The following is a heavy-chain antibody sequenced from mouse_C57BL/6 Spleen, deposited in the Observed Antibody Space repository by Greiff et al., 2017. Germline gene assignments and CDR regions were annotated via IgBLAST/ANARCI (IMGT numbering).Heavy chain of an antibody. CDR2: IYPGSGST. CDR1: GYTFTSYW. D-gene: IGHD2-5*01. Sequence: QGQLQQPGAELVKPGASVKMSCKASGYTFTSYWITWVKQRPGQGLEWIGDIYPGSGSTNYNEKFKSKATLTVDTSSSTAYMQLSSLTSEDSAVYYCARGSYYSNPRFDYWGQGTTLTVSS. J-gene: IGHJ2*01. CDR3: ARGSYYSNPRFDY. V-gene: IGHV1-55*01.